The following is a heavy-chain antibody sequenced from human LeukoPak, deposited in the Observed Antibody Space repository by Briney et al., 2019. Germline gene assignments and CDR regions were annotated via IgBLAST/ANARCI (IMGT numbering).Heavy chain of an antibody. D-gene: IGHD6-13*01. V-gene: IGHV4-34*01. Sequence: SETLSRTCAVYGGSFSGYYWSWIRQPPGKGLEWIGEINHSGSTNYNPSLKSRVTISVDTSKNQFSLKRSSVTAADTAVYYCARAAAADYWGQGTLVTVSS. CDR1: GGSFSGYY. J-gene: IGHJ4*02. CDR3: ARAAAADY. CDR2: INHSGST.